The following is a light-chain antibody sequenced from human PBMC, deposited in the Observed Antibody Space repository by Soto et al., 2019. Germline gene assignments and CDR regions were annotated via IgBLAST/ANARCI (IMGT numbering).Light chain of an antibody. V-gene: IGLV2-11*01. Sequence: QSALTQPRSVSGSPGQSVTISCTGTSSDVGGYNYVSWYQQHPGKAPKLMIYDVSKWPSGVPDRFSGSKSDNTASLTISGLQAEDEADYYCCSYAGTYTPVFGGGTKLTVL. CDR1: SSDVGGYNY. CDR2: DVS. J-gene: IGLJ3*02. CDR3: CSYAGTYTPV.